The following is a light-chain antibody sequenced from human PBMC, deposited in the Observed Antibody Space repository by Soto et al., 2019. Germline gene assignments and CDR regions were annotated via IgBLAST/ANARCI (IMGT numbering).Light chain of an antibody. V-gene: IGLV1-47*01. CDR1: SSNIGSNY. CDR2: RNN. Sequence: QSVLTQPPSASGTPGQRVTISCSGSSSNIGSNYVYWYQQLPGTAPKLLIHRNNERPSGVPDRFSGSKSGTSASLAINGLRSEDETDYYCAAWDDSLSGHWVFGGGTQLTVL. CDR3: AAWDDSLSGHWV. J-gene: IGLJ3*02.